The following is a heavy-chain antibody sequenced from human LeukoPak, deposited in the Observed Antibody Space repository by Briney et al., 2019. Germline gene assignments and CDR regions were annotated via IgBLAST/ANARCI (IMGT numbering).Heavy chain of an antibody. CDR3: AKGLYSSSPRSSADY. J-gene: IGHJ4*02. Sequence: SGGSLRLSCAASGFTVSSNYMSWVRQAPGKGLVWVSRISSDGSSTNYADSVKGRFTISRDNAKNTLYLQMNSLRAEDTAVYYCAKGLYSSSPRSSADYWGQGTLVTVSS. V-gene: IGHV3-74*01. D-gene: IGHD6-6*01. CDR1: GFTVSSNY. CDR2: ISSDGSST.